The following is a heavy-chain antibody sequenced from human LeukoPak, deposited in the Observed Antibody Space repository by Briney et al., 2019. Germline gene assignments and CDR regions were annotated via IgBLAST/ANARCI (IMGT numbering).Heavy chain of an antibody. CDR2: ISSSSSYI. Sequence: GGSLRLSCAASGFTFSSYSMNWVRQAPGKGLEWVSSISSSSSYIYYADSVKGRFTISRDNAKNSLYLQMNSLRAEDTALYYCAKASCSSTSCYARGFDYWGQGTLVTVSS. V-gene: IGHV3-21*04. D-gene: IGHD2-2*01. CDR3: AKASCSSTSCYARGFDY. J-gene: IGHJ4*02. CDR1: GFTFSSYS.